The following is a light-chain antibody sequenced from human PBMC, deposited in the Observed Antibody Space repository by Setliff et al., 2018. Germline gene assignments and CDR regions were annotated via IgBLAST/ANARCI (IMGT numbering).Light chain of an antibody. J-gene: IGLJ1*01. V-gene: IGLV1-40*01. Sequence: QSALAQQPSVSGAPGQRVTISCTGSSSNIGAGYDVHWYQQLPGTAPKLLIYGNSNRPSGVPDRFSGSKSGTSASLAIPGLQAEDEADYYCQSYDSSLSEIFGTGTKVTVL. CDR3: QSYDSSLSEI. CDR2: GNS. CDR1: SSNIGAGYD.